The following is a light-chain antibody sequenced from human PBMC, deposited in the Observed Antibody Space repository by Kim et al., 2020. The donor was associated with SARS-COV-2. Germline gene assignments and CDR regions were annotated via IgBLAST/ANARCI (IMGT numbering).Light chain of an antibody. J-gene: IGLJ3*02. V-gene: IGLV6-57*03. CDR1: RGRIASNY. CDR2: EDN. Sequence: GKTVTIPCTRSRGRIASNYVQWYQQRPGSAPTTVIYEDNQRPSGVPDRFSGSIDSSSNSASLTISGLKTEDEADYYCQSYDSSNWVFGGGTQLTVL. CDR3: QSYDSSNWV.